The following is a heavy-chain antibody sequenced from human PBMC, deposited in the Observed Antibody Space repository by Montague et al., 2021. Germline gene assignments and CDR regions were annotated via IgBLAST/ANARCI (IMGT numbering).Heavy chain of an antibody. V-gene: IGHV3-74*01. CDR1: GFSFSTFP. J-gene: IGHJ3*02. CDR2: ITHDGSSK. D-gene: IGHD2-15*01. CDR3: ARNWASAATGAFDI. Sequence: SLRLSCAASGFSFSTFPMHWVRQAPGKGLLWVALITHDGSSKTFADSVKGRFTTSRDNSKATLYLQMNSLRVEDTAVYYCARNWASAATGAFDIWGQGTMVTVSS.